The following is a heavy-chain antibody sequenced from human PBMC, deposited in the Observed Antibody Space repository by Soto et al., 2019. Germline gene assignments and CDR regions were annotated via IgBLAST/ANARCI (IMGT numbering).Heavy chain of an antibody. D-gene: IGHD3-16*02. J-gene: IGHJ4*02. CDR3: ARLSRITFIVD. Sequence: QVQLVQSGAEVKSPGTSVTLSCQTSGYTFAHYYIHWVRQAPGQGLEYMGIIDPRTGTSGTSTSPQSVQGRLSITSDASTGTGYMELNNLRSEDTAIYYCARLSRITFIVDWGQGTLVTVSS. CDR2: IDPRTGTSGTS. CDR1: GYTFAHYY. V-gene: IGHV1-46*04.